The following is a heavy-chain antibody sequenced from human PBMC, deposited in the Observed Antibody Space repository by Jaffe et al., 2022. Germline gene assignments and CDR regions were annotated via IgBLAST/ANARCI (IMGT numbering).Heavy chain of an antibody. V-gene: IGHV1-69*05. J-gene: IGHJ4*02. D-gene: IGHD4-17*01. CDR1: GGTFSSYA. CDR3: ARVVLDDYGGKVLVGRIDY. CDR2: IIPIFGTA. Sequence: QVQLVQSGAEVKKPGSSVKVSCKASGGTFSSYAISWVRQAPGQGLEWMGGIIPIFGTANYAQKFQGRVTITTDESTSTAYMELSSLRSEDTAVYYCARVVLDDYGGKVLVGRIDYWGQGTLVTVSS.